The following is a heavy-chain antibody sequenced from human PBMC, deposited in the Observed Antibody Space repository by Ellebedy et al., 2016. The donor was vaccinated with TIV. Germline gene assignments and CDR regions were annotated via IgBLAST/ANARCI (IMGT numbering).Heavy chain of an antibody. CDR1: GFTFSNYA. Sequence: GESLKISCAASGFTFSNYAMSWVRQAPGKGLEWVSAISESSGITTFYADSVKGRFTISRDNSKNTLYLQMNSLTAEDTALYYCAKAFTVYDSSASNLHRNFDCWGQGTLVTVSS. CDR2: ISESSGITT. J-gene: IGHJ4*02. CDR3: AKAFTVYDSSASNLHRNFDC. V-gene: IGHV3-23*01. D-gene: IGHD3-22*01.